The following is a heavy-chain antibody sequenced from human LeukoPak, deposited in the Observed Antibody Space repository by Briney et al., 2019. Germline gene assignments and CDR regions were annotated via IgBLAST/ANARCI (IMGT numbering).Heavy chain of an antibody. V-gene: IGHV4-59*01. CDR1: GGSISSYY. Sequence: SETLPLTCTVSGGSISSYYWSWIRQPPGKGLEWIGYIYYSGSTNYNPSLKSRVTISVDTSKNQFSLKLSSVTAADTAVYYCARVGSGYSSGWYPIDYWGQGTLVTVSS. J-gene: IGHJ4*02. D-gene: IGHD6-19*01. CDR3: ARVGSGYSSGWYPIDY. CDR2: IYYSGST.